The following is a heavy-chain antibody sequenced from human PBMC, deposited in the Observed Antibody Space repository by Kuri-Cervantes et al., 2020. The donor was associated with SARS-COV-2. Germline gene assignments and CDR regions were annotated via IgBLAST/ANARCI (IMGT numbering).Heavy chain of an antibody. V-gene: IGHV1-69*06. J-gene: IGHJ3*02. D-gene: IGHD1-26*01. CDR2: IIPIFGTA. Sequence: SVKVSCKASGGTFSSYAISWVRQAPGQGLEWMGGIIPIFGTANYARKFQGRVTITADKSTSTAYVELSSLRSEDTAVYYCARVSPLVGVTSWNAFDIWGQGTMVTVSS. CDR1: GGTFSSYA. CDR3: ARVSPLVGVTSWNAFDI.